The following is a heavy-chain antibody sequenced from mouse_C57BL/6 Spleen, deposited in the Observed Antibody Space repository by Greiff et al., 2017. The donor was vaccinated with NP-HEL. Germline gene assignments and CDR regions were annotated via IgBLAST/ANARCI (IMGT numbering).Heavy chain of an antibody. D-gene: IGHD1-1*01. CDR2: INPNNGGT. CDR3: ARRPNYYGSSYGYFDV. V-gene: IGHV1-26*01. Sequence: VQLQQSGPELVKPGASVKISCKASGYTFTDYYMNWVKQSHGKSLEWIGDINPNNGGTSYNQKFKGKATLTVDKSSSTAYMELRSLTSEDSAVYYCARRPNYYGSSYGYFDVWGTGTTVTVSS. J-gene: IGHJ1*03. CDR1: GYTFTDYY.